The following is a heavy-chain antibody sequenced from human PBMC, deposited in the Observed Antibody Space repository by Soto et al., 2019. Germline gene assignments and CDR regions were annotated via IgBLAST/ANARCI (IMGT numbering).Heavy chain of an antibody. Sequence: ASVKVSCKASGYTFTGYYMHWVRQAPGQGLEWMGWINPNSGGTNYAQKFQGRVTMTRDTSISTAYMELSRLRSDDTAVYCCASTMVRGVINYGMDVWGQGTTVTVSS. CDR2: INPNSGGT. J-gene: IGHJ6*02. D-gene: IGHD3-10*01. CDR1: GYTFTGYY. CDR3: ASTMVRGVINYGMDV. V-gene: IGHV1-2*02.